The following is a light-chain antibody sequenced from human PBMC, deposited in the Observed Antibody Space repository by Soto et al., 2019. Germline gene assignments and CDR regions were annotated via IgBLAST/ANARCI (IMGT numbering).Light chain of an antibody. Sequence: EIVMTQSPATLSVSPGERATLSCRASQSVITNLALYQQKSGQAPRLLIYAASTRATDIPARFSGSGYGTTFTLTIRNLQSEDFVVSYCQQYNNWPSTVGQGTTVDLK. CDR2: AAS. CDR1: QSVITN. J-gene: IGKJ1*01. CDR3: QQYNNWPST. V-gene: IGKV3-15*01.